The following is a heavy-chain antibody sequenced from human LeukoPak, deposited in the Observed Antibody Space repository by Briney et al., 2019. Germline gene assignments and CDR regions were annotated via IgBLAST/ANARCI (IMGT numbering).Heavy chain of an antibody. D-gene: IGHD4-11*01. CDR2: IYYSGST. J-gene: IGHJ6*03. CDR3: ARHGQYGYYYYMDV. CDR1: GGSISSSSYY. V-gene: IGHV4-39*01. Sequence: SETLSLTCTVSGGSISSSSYYWGWIRQPPGKGLEWIGSIYYSGSTYYNPSLKSRVTISVDTSKNQFSLKLSSVTAADTAVYYCARHGQYGYYYYMDVWGTGTTVTVSS.